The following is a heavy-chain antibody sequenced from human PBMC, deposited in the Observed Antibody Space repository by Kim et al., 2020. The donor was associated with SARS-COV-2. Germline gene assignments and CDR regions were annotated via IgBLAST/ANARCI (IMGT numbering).Heavy chain of an antibody. J-gene: IGHJ4*02. CDR1: GFTFSSYA. CDR3: AKDEGDSSGI. D-gene: IGHD6-19*01. V-gene: IGHV3-33*06. Sequence: GRSLRLSCAASGFTFSSYAMHWVRQAPGKGLEWVAVIWYDGSNKYYADSVKGRFTISRDNSKNTLYLQMNSLRAEDTAVYYCAKDEGDSSGIWGQGTLVTVSS. CDR2: IWYDGSNK.